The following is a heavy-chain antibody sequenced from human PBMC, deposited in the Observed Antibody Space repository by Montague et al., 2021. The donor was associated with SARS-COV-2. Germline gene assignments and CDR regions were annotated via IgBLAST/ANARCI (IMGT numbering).Heavy chain of an antibody. Sequence: TLSLTCAVALGSECSGTQAQIGNAQLSTPVMVRIRNMYYGGDTYYNQSLKSRVTISVGTSKNQFSLKLSSVTAADTAVYYCASARITMIVVVDAFDIWGQGMMSTVSS. CDR3: ASARITMIVVVDAFDI. V-gene: IGHV4-31*11. CDR1: LGSECSGTQA. D-gene: IGHD3-22*01. CDR2: MYYGGDT. J-gene: IGHJ3*02.